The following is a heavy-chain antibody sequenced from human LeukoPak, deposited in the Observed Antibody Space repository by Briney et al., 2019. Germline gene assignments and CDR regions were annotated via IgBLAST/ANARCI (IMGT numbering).Heavy chain of an antibody. CDR1: GGSVSSGSYS. Sequence: SETLSLTCAVSGGSVSSGSYSWSWIRQPPGKGLEWIGYIYHSGSTTYNPSLKIRVTMSLDRSKNQVSLKLSSVTAADTAVYYCAGDYGASYRFDYWGQGTLVTVFS. V-gene: IGHV4-30-2*01. J-gene: IGHJ4*02. CDR2: IYHSGST. CDR3: AGDYGASYRFDY. D-gene: IGHD3-16*01.